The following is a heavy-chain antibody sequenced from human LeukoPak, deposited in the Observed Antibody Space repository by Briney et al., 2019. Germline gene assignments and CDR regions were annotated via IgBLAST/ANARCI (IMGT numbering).Heavy chain of an antibody. V-gene: IGHV4-39*07. J-gene: IGHJ4*02. CDR3: ARDPLRFLEWLSHDLNLYFDY. D-gene: IGHD3-3*01. CDR1: GVSISSSSYY. CDR2: MYYSGST. Sequence: SETQSLTCTVSGVSISSSSYYWGWIRQPPGKGLEWIGSMYYSGSTYYNPSLKSRVTISVDTSKNQFSLKLSSVTAADTAVYYCARDPLRFLEWLSHDLNLYFDYWGQGTLVTVSS.